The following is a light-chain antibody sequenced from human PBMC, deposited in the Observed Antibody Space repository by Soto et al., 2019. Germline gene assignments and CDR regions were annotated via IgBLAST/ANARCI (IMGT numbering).Light chain of an antibody. CDR2: DAS. J-gene: IGKJ4*01. V-gene: IGKV1-13*02. CDR3: QQFSSYPLT. Sequence: AIQLTQSPSSLSASVGDRVTITCRASQDISSALAWYQHKPGKTPKLLIYDASSLESGVPSTISGSASGTDFTLTISSLQPEDFATYFCQQFSSYPLTFGGGTKVEIK. CDR1: QDISSA.